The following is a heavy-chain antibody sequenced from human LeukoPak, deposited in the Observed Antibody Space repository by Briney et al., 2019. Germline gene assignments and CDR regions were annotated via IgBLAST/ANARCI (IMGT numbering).Heavy chain of an antibody. J-gene: IGHJ4*02. Sequence: SETLSLTCTVSGGSITSRYWHWIRQPAGKGLEWIGRIYSIGSTIYNPSLMSRLTMSVDTSKNQFSLKLSSVTAADTAVYFCARRNNNWSFDYWGQGILVTVSS. D-gene: IGHD1-1*01. CDR2: IYSIGST. CDR3: ARRNNNWSFDY. V-gene: IGHV4-4*07. CDR1: GGSITSRY.